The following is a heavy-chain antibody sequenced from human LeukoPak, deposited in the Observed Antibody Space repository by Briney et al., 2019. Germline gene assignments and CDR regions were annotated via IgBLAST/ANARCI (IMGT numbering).Heavy chain of an antibody. Sequence: GGSLRLSCTASGFRFSNYAMNWVRQAPGKGLEWVSVISGGGSSTNYADSVKGRFTISRDNAKNSLYLHMNSLRAEDTAVYFCATAFDYVWGSGQDWGQGTLVTVSS. CDR1: GFRFSNYA. CDR2: ISGGGSST. J-gene: IGHJ4*02. V-gene: IGHV3-23*01. CDR3: ATAFDYVWGSGQD. D-gene: IGHD3-16*01.